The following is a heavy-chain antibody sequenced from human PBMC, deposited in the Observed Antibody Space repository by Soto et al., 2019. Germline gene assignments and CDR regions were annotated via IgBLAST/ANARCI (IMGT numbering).Heavy chain of an antibody. CDR3: ARDCSGGICYGYYFDY. V-gene: IGHV3-7*01. CDR1: GFTLSSYW. D-gene: IGHD2-15*01. Sequence: EVQLVESGGGLVQPGGSLRLSCATSGFTLSSYWMSWVRQAPGKGLEWVANIKRDGSEKYYVDSVQGRFTISRDNAKNSLYLQMNSLRAEDTALYYCARDCSGGICYGYYFDYWGQGTRVTVSS. CDR2: IKRDGSEK. J-gene: IGHJ4*02.